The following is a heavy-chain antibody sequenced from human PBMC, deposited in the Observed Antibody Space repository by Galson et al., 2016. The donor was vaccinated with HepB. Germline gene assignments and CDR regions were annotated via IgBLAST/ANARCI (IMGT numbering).Heavy chain of an antibody. Sequence: ETLSLTCTVSGASISGYYLSWIRQPPGKGLEWIGYIYYSGRTNYNPPLKSRVTISVDTSKHQFSLKLSSVTAADTAVYYCARDDSGGWYGFHYGMDVWGQGTTVTVSS. CDR2: IYYSGRT. V-gene: IGHV4-59*01. J-gene: IGHJ6*02. CDR1: GASISGYY. CDR3: ARDDSGGWYGFHYGMDV. D-gene: IGHD6-19*01.